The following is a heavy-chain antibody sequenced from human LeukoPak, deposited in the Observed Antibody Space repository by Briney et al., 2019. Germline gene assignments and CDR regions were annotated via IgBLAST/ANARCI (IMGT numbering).Heavy chain of an antibody. CDR3: QGSGSYYNGDAFDI. D-gene: IGHD3-10*01. CDR2: IKSKTDGGTT. J-gene: IGHJ3*02. Sequence: GGSLRLSCAASGFTFSNAWMSWVRQAPGKGLEWVGRIKSKTDGGTTDYAAPVKGRFTISRDDSKNTLYLQMNSLKTEDTAVYYCQGSGSYYNGDAFDIRGQGTMVTVSS. CDR1: GFTFSNAW. V-gene: IGHV3-15*01.